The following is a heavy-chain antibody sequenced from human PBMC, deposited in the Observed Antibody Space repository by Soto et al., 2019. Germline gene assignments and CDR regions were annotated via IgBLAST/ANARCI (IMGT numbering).Heavy chain of an antibody. D-gene: IGHD1-1*01. J-gene: IGHJ4*02. CDR2: VSPHAANT. CDR1: GFTFDSCG. V-gene: IGHV3-23*01. CDR3: ATEGAKTTWNFDY. Sequence: GSLRLSCVASGFTFDSCGMNWVRQAPGKGLEWVAGVSPHAANTYYADSVRGRFIISRDDSRKTVSLDMNSLRGEGSAVYYCATEGAKTTWNFDYWGQGTVVTVSS.